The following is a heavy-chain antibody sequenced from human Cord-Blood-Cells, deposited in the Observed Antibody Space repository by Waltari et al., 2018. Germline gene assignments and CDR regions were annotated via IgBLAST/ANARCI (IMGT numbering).Heavy chain of an antibody. Sequence: VQLQESGPGLVKPSQTLSPSCTVPGVPISSGGSYWSWLRPHPGTGLGWLGSLYYSGSTDYNPSLKSRVTISVDTSKNQFSLKLSSVTAADTAVYYCARRPIRFSRPLYYYGMDVWGQGTTVTVSS. CDR3: ARRPIRFSRPLYYYGMDV. CDR2: LYYSGST. CDR1: GVPISSGGSY. V-gene: IGHV4-31*03. J-gene: IGHJ6*02. D-gene: IGHD3-3*01.